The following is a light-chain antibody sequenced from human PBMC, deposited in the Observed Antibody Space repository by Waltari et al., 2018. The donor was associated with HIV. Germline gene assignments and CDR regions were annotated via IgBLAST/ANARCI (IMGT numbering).Light chain of an antibody. CDR3: QQRSKWPPLT. Sequence: EIVLTQSPATLAVSPGEGATLSCRASQSVTTYLAWYQQKPGQAPRLLIYDASNRASGIPARFSGSGSGTDFTLTISSLEPEDFAVYYCQQRSKWPPLTFGGGTKVEIK. V-gene: IGKV3-11*01. J-gene: IGKJ4*01. CDR1: QSVTTY. CDR2: DAS.